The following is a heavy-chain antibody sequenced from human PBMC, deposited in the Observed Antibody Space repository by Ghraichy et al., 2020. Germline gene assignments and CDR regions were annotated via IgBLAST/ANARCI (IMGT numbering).Heavy chain of an antibody. Sequence: SETLSLICSVSGGSISTYYWSWIRQPPGQGLEWIGYIYSSGSTYYNPSLMSRVTMSVDTSKNQFSLELTSVTAADTAVFYCARHTRGGAGSYFDYWGQGTLVTVSS. CDR1: GGSISTYY. V-gene: IGHV4-59*08. CDR3: ARHTRGGAGSYFDY. CDR2: IYSSGST. D-gene: IGHD3-10*01. J-gene: IGHJ4*02.